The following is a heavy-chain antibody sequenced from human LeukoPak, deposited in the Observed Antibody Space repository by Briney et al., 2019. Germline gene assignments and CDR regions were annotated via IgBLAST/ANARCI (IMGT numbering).Heavy chain of an antibody. D-gene: IGHD3-10*01. CDR3: AGNYGPYYFDY. CDR1: GFIFSSYG. J-gene: IGHJ4*02. Sequence: GGSLRLSCAASGFIFSSYGMHWVRQAPGKGLEWVAVIWSDASNTYYVDSVKGRFTISRDNSKNTLFLQMNSLRAEDTAVYYCAGNYGPYYFDYWGQGTLVTVSS. V-gene: IGHV3-33*01. CDR2: IWSDASNT.